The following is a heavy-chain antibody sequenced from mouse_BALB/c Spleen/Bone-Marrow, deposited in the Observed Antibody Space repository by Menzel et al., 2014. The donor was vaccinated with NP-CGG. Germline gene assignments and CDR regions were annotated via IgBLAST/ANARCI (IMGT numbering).Heavy chain of an antibody. CDR2: INPGSGST. Sequence: QVQIQQSGAELVRPGTSVKVSCKASGYAFTNYLTEWLKQRPGQGLELIGVINPGSGSTNYNEKFKGKATLTADKSSSTAYMQLSSLTSDDSAVYFCARGPTWYFDVWGAGTTVTVSS. CDR3: ARGPTWYFDV. CDR1: GYAFTNYL. J-gene: IGHJ1*01. D-gene: IGHD3-3*01. V-gene: IGHV1-54*03.